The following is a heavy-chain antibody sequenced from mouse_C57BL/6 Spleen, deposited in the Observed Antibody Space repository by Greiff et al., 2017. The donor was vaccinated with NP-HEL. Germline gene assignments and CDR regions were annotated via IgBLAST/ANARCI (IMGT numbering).Heavy chain of an antibody. J-gene: IGHJ2*01. V-gene: IGHV1-85*01. CDR1: GYTFTSYD. Sequence: QVQLKQSGPELVKPGASVKLSCKASGYTFTSYDINWVKQRPGQGLEWIGWIYPRDGSTKYNEKFKGKATLTVDTSSSTAYMELHSLTSEDSAVYFCARKGITVVAYYFDYWGQGTTLTVSS. D-gene: IGHD1-1*01. CDR3: ARKGITVVAYYFDY. CDR2: IYPRDGST.